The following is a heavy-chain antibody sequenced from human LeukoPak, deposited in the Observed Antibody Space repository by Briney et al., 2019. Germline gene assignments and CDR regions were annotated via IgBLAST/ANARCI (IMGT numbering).Heavy chain of an antibody. CDR1: AFTFSSYG. CDR3: GKAGRVGVYYFDY. V-gene: IGHV3-30*02. Sequence: GGSLRLSCAASAFTFSSYGMHWVRQAPGKGLEWVAFIRYDGSNKYYADSVKGRFTIPRDNSKNTLYLQNISLRAEDTAVYYCGKAGRVGVYYFDYGGQGTLVTVSS. J-gene: IGHJ4*02. CDR2: IRYDGSNK. D-gene: IGHD3-10*01.